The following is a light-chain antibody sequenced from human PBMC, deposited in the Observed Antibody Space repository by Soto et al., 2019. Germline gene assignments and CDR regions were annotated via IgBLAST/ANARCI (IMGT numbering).Light chain of an antibody. CDR3: HQYYKWPLT. J-gene: IGKJ4*01. Sequence: IVLTQSPGTLSLSPWERATLSCRASETVSSSYLAWYQQRPGQAPRLLIYGASNRATGIPDRFSGSGSGTDFTLAIGRLEPEDFAVYYCHQYYKWPLTFGGGTKVDIK. CDR1: ETVSSSY. V-gene: IGKV3-20*01. CDR2: GAS.